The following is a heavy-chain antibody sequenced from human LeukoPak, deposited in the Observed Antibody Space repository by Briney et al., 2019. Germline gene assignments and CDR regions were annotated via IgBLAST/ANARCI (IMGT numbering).Heavy chain of an antibody. J-gene: IGHJ5*02. CDR1: GFTFSSYW. V-gene: IGHV3-7*03. Sequence: GGSLRLSCAASGFTFSSYWMSWVRQAPGKGLEWVANIKQDGSEKYYVDSVKGRFTISRDNAKNSLYLQMNSLRAGDTAVYYCAREYSSSWYDWFDPWGQGTLVTVSS. CDR2: IKQDGSEK. CDR3: AREYSSSWYDWFDP. D-gene: IGHD6-13*01.